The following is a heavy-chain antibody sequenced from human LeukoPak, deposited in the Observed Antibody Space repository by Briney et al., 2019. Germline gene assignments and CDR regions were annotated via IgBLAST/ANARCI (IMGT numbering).Heavy chain of an antibody. D-gene: IGHD3-10*01. V-gene: IGHV1-8*02. CDR3: ARGLTFKRGVIDY. CDR2: MNPNSGNT. Sequence: GASVKVSCKASGYTFTSYGINWVRQATGQGLEWMGWMNPNSGNTGYAQKFQGRVTMTRNTSISTAYMELSSLRSEDTAVYYCARGLTFKRGVIDYWGQGTLVTVSS. CDR1: GYTFTSYG. J-gene: IGHJ4*02.